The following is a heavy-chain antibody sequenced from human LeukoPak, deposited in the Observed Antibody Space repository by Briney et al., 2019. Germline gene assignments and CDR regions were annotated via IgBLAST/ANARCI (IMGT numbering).Heavy chain of an antibody. D-gene: IGHD3-10*01. V-gene: IGHV3-15*01. CDR3: TTERLLWFGELWGAFDI. Sequence: MPGGSLRLSCAASGFTFSNAWMSWVRQAQGKGLEWVGRIKSKTDGGTTDYAAPVKGRFTISRDDSKNTLYLQMNSLKTEDTAVYYCTTERLLWFGELWGAFDIWGQGTMVTVSS. J-gene: IGHJ3*02. CDR2: IKSKTDGGTT. CDR1: GFTFSNAW.